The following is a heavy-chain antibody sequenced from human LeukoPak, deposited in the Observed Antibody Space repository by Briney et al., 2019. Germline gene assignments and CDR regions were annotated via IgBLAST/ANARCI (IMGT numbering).Heavy chain of an antibody. CDR1: GYSSTSYW. Sequence: GESLQISCKGSGYSSTSYWIGWVRQMPGKGLEWMGIIYPGDSDTRYSPSFQGQVTISADKSISTAYLQWSSLKASDTAMYYCARRDGSGSYRDYNWFDPWGQGTLVTVSS. CDR3: ARRDGSGSYRDYNWFDP. V-gene: IGHV5-51*01. CDR2: IYPGDSDT. D-gene: IGHD3-10*01. J-gene: IGHJ5*02.